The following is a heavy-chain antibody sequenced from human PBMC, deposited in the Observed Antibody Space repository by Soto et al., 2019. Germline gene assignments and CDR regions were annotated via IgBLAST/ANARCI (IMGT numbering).Heavy chain of an antibody. CDR2: IIPIFGTA. V-gene: IGHV1-69*13. J-gene: IGHJ6*02. CDR1: GGTFSSYA. D-gene: IGHD3-22*01. CDR3: ARDGIDSSGYYERLYGMDV. Sequence: SVKVSCKASGGTFSSYAIIWVRQAPGQGLEWTGGIIPIFGTANYAQKFQGRVTITADESTSTAYMELSSLRSEDTAVYYCARDGIDSSGYYERLYGMDVWGQGTTVTVSS.